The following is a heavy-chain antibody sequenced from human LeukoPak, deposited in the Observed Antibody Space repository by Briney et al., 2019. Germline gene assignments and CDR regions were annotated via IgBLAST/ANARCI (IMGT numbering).Heavy chain of an antibody. V-gene: IGHV3-53*01. CDR1: GFTVSSNY. CDR2: IYSGGST. J-gene: IGHJ4*02. D-gene: IGHD2-15*01. Sequence: PGGSLRLSCAASGFTVSSNYMSWVRQAPGKGLEWVLVIYSGGSTYYAGSVKGRFTISRDNSKNTLYLQMNSLRAEDTAVYYCARDVPKVVVAATRPYWGQGTLVTVSS. CDR3: ARDVPKVVVAATRPY.